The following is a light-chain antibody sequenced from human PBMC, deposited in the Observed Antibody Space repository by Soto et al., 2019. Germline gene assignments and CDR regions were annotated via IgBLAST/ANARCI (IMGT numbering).Light chain of an antibody. CDR3: QQSYGTPKT. CDR1: QGIKNY. V-gene: IGKV1-39*01. J-gene: IGKJ1*01. CDR2: AVS. Sequence: DIQMTQTPSTLSASVGDRVTITCRASQGIKNYLAWYQQKPGETPKLLIYAVSNLQSGVPSRFSGSGSGTEFTLTIASLLPEDFATYYCQQSYGTPKTFGQGTKVDIK.